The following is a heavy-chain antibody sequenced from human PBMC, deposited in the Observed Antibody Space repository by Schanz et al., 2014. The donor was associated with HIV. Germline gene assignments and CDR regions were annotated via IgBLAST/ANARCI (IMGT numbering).Heavy chain of an antibody. J-gene: IGHJ4*02. CDR2: ISAYNGNT. Sequence: QVQLVQSGAEVKKPGASVKVSCKASGYTFTGYYMHWVRQAPGQGLEWMGWISAYNGNTNYAQKPQGRVTMTTDTSTSTAYMDLRSLRSDDTAVYYCARGAAEMATMTPWRYWGQGTLVTVSS. V-gene: IGHV1-18*04. D-gene: IGHD5-12*01. CDR3: ARGAAEMATMTPWRY. CDR1: GYTFTGYY.